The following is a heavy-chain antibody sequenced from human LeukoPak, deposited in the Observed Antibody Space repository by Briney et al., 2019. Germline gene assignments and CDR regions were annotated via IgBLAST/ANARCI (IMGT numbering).Heavy chain of an antibody. CDR3: AKDESGGWAYYFDY. D-gene: IGHD2-15*01. Sequence: PGGSLRLSCAASGFTFSSYGMHWVRQAPGKGLEWVAVISYDGSNKYYADSVKGRFTISRDNSKNTLYLQMNSLRAEDTAVYYCAKDESGGWAYYFDYWGQGTLVTVSS. CDR1: GFTFSSYG. V-gene: IGHV3-30*18. J-gene: IGHJ4*02. CDR2: ISYDGSNK.